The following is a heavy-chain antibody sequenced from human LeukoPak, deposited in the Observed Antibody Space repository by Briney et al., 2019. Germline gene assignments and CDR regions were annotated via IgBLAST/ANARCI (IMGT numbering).Heavy chain of an antibody. CDR1: GFTFNSYA. J-gene: IGHJ2*01. CDR2: IWYDGSNK. V-gene: IGHV3-33*01. Sequence: PGRSLRLSCAASGFTFNSYAMHGVRQAPGKGLEWVAVIWYDGSNKYYADSEKGRFTISIDNSKNTLYLQMNSLRAEDTAVYYCARDSGYCGGDCYPEWYFDLWGRGTLVTVSS. D-gene: IGHD2-21*02. CDR3: ARDSGYCGGDCYPEWYFDL.